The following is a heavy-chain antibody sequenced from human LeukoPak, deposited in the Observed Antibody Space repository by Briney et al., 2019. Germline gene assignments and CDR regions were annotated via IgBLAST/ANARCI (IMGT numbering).Heavy chain of an antibody. D-gene: IGHD3-3*01. Sequence: GGSLRLSCAASGFTFSSYSMNWVRQAPGKGLEWVSYISSSSNTIYYADSVKGRFAISRDNAKNSLYLQMNSLRAEDTAVYYCAREELRFLEFDPWGQGTLVTVSS. V-gene: IGHV3-48*04. CDR1: GFTFSSYS. J-gene: IGHJ5*02. CDR2: ISSSSNTI. CDR3: AREELRFLEFDP.